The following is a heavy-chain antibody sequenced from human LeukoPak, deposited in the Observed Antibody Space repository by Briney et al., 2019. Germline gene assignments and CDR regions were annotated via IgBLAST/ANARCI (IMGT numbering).Heavy chain of an antibody. V-gene: IGHV4-4*07. Sequence: SETLSLTCSVSGGAIISYYWSWIRQPAGKGPEWIGRIYPTGNTDYNPSLKTRVTMSTDLSKKQFSLRLRSVTAADTAVYYCARLRFYDSTGYSPGYYMDVWGKGTAVTVSS. CDR3: ARLRFYDSTGYSPGYYMDV. CDR2: IYPTGNT. CDR1: GGAIISYY. J-gene: IGHJ6*03. D-gene: IGHD3-22*01.